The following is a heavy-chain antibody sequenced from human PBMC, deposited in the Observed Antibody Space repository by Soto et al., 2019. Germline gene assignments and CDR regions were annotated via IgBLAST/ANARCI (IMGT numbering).Heavy chain of an antibody. Sequence: EVQLVESGGGLVQPGGSLRLSRAASGFTFSSYWMSWVRQAPGKGLEWVANIKQDGSEKYYVDSVKGRFTISRDNAKNSLYLQMNSLRAEDTAVYYCARDGWSGYYPIYYYYYGMDVWGQGTTVTVSS. J-gene: IGHJ6*02. D-gene: IGHD3-3*01. CDR3: ARDGWSGYYPIYYYYYGMDV. CDR2: IKQDGSEK. CDR1: GFTFSSYW. V-gene: IGHV3-7*03.